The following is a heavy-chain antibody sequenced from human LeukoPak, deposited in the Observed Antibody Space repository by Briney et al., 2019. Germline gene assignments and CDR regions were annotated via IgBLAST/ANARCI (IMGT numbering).Heavy chain of an antibody. CDR3: ARGPENIVVVPEAPGNYYMDV. CDR1: GGSFSGYY. V-gene: IGHV4-34*01. D-gene: IGHD2-2*01. Sequence: SETLSLTCAVYGGSFSGYYWSWIRQPPGKGLEWIGEINHSGSTNYNPSLKSRVTISVDTSKNQFSLKLSSVTAADTAVYYCARGPENIVVVPEAPGNYYMDVWGKGTTVTVPS. CDR2: INHSGST. J-gene: IGHJ6*03.